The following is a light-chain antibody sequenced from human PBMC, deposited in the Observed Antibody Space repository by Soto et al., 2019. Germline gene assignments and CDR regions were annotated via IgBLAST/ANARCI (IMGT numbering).Light chain of an antibody. CDR2: AAS. CDR1: QDISNY. Sequence: DIQMTQSPSSLSASVGDRVTITCRATQDISNYLAWYQQKPGKVPNLLIYAASTLHSGVPSRFSGSGSGTDFTLTISSLQPEYVATYYCQKYNSAPPWTFGQGTTVEI. V-gene: IGKV1-27*01. CDR3: QKYNSAPPWT. J-gene: IGKJ1*01.